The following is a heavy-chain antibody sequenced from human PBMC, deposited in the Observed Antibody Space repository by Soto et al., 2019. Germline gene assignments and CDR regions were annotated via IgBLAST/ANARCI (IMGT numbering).Heavy chain of an antibody. Sequence: ASLKVSCKASGYTFTSYGIPWVRQAPGQRLEWMGWINAANGDTKYSLKFQGRVTITRDTSASTAYMELSSLRSEDTAVYYCVRRHVSATGIDWFDPWGQGTLVNVPS. D-gene: IGHD6-13*01. CDR2: INAANGDT. J-gene: IGHJ5*02. CDR3: VRRHVSATGIDWFDP. CDR1: GYTFTSYG. V-gene: IGHV1-3*01.